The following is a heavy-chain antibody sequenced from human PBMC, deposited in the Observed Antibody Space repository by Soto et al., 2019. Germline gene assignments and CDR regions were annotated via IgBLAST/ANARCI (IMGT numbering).Heavy chain of an antibody. V-gene: IGHV3-23*01. D-gene: IGHD5-12*01. J-gene: IGHJ4*02. CDR2: ISGSGGST. CDR3: ARRWLLGYFDY. Sequence: EVQLLESGGGLVQPGGSLRLSCAASGFTFSSYAMSWVRQAPGKGLEWVSAISGSGGSTYYADSVKGRFTISRDNSKNALDLQMNSRSAEDTAVYYCARRWLLGYFDYWGQGTLVTVSS. CDR1: GFTFSSYA.